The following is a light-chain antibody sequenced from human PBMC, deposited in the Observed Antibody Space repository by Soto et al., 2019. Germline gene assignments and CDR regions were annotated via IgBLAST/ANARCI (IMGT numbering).Light chain of an antibody. CDR2: NTN. CDR1: SSNIGSNT. Sequence: QAVVTQPPPASATPGQRVTISCSGSSSNIGSNTVNWYQQFPGTAPKLLIYNTNQRPSGVPDRFSGSKSGTSASLAISGLQSEDEADYYCASWDDSLNGYVFGTGTKLTVL. J-gene: IGLJ1*01. V-gene: IGLV1-44*01. CDR3: ASWDDSLNGYV.